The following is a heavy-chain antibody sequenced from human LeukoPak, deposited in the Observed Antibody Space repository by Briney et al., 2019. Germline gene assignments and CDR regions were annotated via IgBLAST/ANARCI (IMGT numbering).Heavy chain of an antibody. Sequence: PGRPLRLSCGASGFNFGTYPMYWVRQTPDKGLQWVAFISSGGTSENYADSAKGRFTISRDNSKNTVYLRMNNLTLEDTAVYYCAKGYRSSASYGNWFDSWGQGTLVIVSS. J-gene: IGHJ5*01. CDR1: GFNFGTYP. D-gene: IGHD2-2*01. CDR2: ISSGGTSE. V-gene: IGHV3-30*18. CDR3: AKGYRSSASYGNWFDS.